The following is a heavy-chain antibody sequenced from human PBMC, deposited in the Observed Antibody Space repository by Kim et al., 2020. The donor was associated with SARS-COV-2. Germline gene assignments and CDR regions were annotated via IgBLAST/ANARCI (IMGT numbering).Heavy chain of an antibody. CDR2: ISGSGGST. J-gene: IGHJ4*02. V-gene: IGHV3-23*01. D-gene: IGHD3-22*01. Sequence: GGSLRLSCAASGFTFSSYAMSWVRQAPGKGLEWVSAISGSGGSTYYADSVKGRFTISRDNSKNTLYLQMNSLRAEDTAVYYCAKDRFYYDSSGYYDYWGQGTLVTVSS. CDR3: AKDRFYYDSSGYYDY. CDR1: GFTFSSYA.